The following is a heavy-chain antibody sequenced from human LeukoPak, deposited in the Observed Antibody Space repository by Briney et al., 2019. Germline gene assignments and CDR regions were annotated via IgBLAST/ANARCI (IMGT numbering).Heavy chain of an antibody. V-gene: IGHV3-23*01. CDR3: ARSAKKYYDSSGYSYYFDY. CDR1: GFTFSSYG. D-gene: IGHD3-22*01. Sequence: PGGTLRLSCAASGFTFSSYGMSWVRQAPGKGLEWVSAISGSGGSTSYADSVKGRFTISRDNAKNTLYLQMNSLRAEDTAVYYCARSAKKYYDSSGYSYYFDYWGQGTLVTVSS. CDR2: ISGSGGST. J-gene: IGHJ4*02.